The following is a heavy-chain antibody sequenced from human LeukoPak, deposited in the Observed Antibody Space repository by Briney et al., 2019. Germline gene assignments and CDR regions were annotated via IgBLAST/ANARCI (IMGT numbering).Heavy chain of an antibody. CDR1: GGSISSGGYY. V-gene: IGHV4-30-2*01. D-gene: IGHD5-18*01. CDR2: IYHSGST. CDR3: ARPGVGSGRYGAFDV. Sequence: PSETLSLTCTVSGGSISSGGYYWSWIRQPPGKGLEWIGYIYHSGSTYYNPSLKSRVTISLDRSKNHFSLKLTSVTAADTAVYYCARPGVGSGRYGAFDVWGQGTMVTVSS. J-gene: IGHJ3*01.